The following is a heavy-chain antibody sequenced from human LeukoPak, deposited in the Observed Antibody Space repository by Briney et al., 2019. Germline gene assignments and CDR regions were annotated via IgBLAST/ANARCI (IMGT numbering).Heavy chain of an antibody. CDR2: IYPGDSDT. Sequence: GESLKISCKGSGYSFTSYWIGWVRQMPGKGLEWMRIIYPGDSDTRYSPSFQGQVTISVDKSISTAYLEWSSLKASDTAMYYCARHVSSSRVAYDVWGQGTMVTVSS. V-gene: IGHV5-51*01. CDR1: GYSFTSYW. CDR3: ARHVSSSRVAYDV. D-gene: IGHD5/OR15-5a*01. J-gene: IGHJ3*01.